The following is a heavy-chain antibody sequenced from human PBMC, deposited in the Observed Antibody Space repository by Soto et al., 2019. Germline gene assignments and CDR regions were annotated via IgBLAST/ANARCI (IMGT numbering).Heavy chain of an antibody. V-gene: IGHV1-2*02. Sequence: GASVKVSCKASGYTFTGYYMHWVRQAPGQGLEWMGWINPNSGGTNYAQKFQGRVTMTRDTSISTAYMELSRLRSDDTAVYYCARADGSGSYPYYYYYYGMDVWGQGTTVTVS. D-gene: IGHD3-10*01. CDR3: ARADGSGSYPYYYYYYGMDV. CDR2: INPNSGGT. J-gene: IGHJ6*02. CDR1: GYTFTGYY.